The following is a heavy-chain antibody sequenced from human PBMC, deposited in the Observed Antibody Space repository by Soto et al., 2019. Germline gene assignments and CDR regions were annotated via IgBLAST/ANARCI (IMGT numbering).Heavy chain of an antibody. Sequence: QMQLMESGGGVVQPGTSLRVSCAASGFTFSHYGIHWVRQAPGKGLEWVAVVSYDGGTKLYADSVRDRFAISRDNSKNTLYLQMNSLGPDDTAVYYCAKLPWGFNYYDRSEYRETDNDAFDIWGQGTMVTVSS. D-gene: IGHD3-22*01. CDR3: AKLPWGFNYYDRSEYRETDNDAFDI. V-gene: IGHV3-30*18. J-gene: IGHJ3*02. CDR1: GFTFSHYG. CDR2: VSYDGGTK.